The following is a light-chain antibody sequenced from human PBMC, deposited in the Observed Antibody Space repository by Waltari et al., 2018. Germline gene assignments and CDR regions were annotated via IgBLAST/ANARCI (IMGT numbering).Light chain of an antibody. V-gene: IGKV4-1*01. CDR3: QQYYRTPQT. CDR2: WAS. Sequence: DIVMTQSPDSLAVSLGERATINCKSSQSVLYSSNNKNYLAWYQQKPGQPPKLLVYWASTRESGVPDRFSGSGSGTDFTLTISSLQAEDVAVYYCQQYYRTPQTFG. CDR1: QSVLYSSNNKNY. J-gene: IGKJ1*01.